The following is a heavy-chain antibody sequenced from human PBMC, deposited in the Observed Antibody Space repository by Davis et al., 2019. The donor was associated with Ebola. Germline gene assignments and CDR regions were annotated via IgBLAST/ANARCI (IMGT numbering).Heavy chain of an antibody. J-gene: IGHJ4*02. CDR2: ISSDGSNR. Sequence: GESLKISCAASGFTFSSYSLNWVRQAPGKGLEWVAVISSDGSNRYYADSVKGRFTISRDNSKNTLYLQMNSLRPEDTAVYYCLAGTNYWGQGTQVIVSS. CDR3: LAGTNY. V-gene: IGHV3-30*03. CDR1: GFTFSSYS. D-gene: IGHD6-19*01.